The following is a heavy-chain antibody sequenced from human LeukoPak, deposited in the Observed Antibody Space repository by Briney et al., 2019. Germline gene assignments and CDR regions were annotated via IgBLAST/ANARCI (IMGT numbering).Heavy chain of an antibody. CDR1: GGSIFSSNW. Sequence: SGTLSLTCAVSGGSIFSSNWWSWVRQPPGKGLEWIGQIFHSGSTSYSPSLKSRVTMSVDTSKNQFSLKLSSVTAADTAVYYCARRTGKYYGSGSYLNWFDPWGQGTLVTVSS. CDR3: ARRTGKYYGSGSYLNWFDP. CDR2: IFHSGST. J-gene: IGHJ5*02. D-gene: IGHD3-10*01. V-gene: IGHV4-4*02.